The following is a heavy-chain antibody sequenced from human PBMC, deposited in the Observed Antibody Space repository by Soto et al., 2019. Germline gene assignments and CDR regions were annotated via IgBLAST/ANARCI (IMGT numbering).Heavy chain of an antibody. CDR1: GGSISSNY. CDR3: ARYRREAVAFYTHDN. D-gene: IGHD6-19*01. CDR2: VYNSGST. Sequence: PTDTLSLTCTVSGGSISSNYWTWIRQPPGKGLEWIGYVYNSGSTNYNPSLKSRVTISEDTSKSQFSLKVNSMTAADTAVYYCARYRREAVAFYTHDNCGHVILVTVS. V-gene: IGHV4-59*07. J-gene: IGHJ4*01.